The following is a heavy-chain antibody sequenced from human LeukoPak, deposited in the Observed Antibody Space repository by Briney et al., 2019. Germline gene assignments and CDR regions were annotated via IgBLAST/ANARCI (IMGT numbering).Heavy chain of an antibody. V-gene: IGHV1-2*02. Sequence: ASVKVSCKASGYTFTGYYMHWVRQAPGQGLEWMGWINPNSGGTNYAQKFQGRVTMTRDTSISTAYMELSRLRSDDTAVYYCARDFFYYYDSSARPFDYWGQGTLVTVSS. D-gene: IGHD3-22*01. J-gene: IGHJ4*02. CDR1: GYTFTGYY. CDR3: ARDFFYYYDSSARPFDY. CDR2: INPNSGGT.